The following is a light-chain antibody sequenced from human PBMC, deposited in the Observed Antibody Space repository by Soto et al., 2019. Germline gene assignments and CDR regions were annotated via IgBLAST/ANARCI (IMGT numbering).Light chain of an antibody. J-gene: IGKJ4*01. CDR2: ATP. CDR3: QKYSRAALT. CDR1: QGIAPY. V-gene: IGKV1-27*01. Sequence: DVQMTQSPSSLSAFVGDRVTIACRASQGIAPYLAWFQQKPGKVPKLLIYATPTLQSGVPSRFSGSGSVTEFTLPISSLEPDDVASDYSQKYSRAALTFCG.